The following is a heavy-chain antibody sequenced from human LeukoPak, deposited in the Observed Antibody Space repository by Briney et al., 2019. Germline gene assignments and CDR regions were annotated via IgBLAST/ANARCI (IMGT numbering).Heavy chain of an antibody. J-gene: IGHJ3*02. V-gene: IGHV3-74*01. Sequence: PGGSLTLSCAASGFTYSDFWMHWLRPAPGKGLVCVSRINSGGTVTNYAQSVKGRLTISRDNAKNTLYLQMNSLRAEDTAVYYCATEVPGGLNAFDIWGQGTKVTVSS. D-gene: IGHD2-15*01. CDR3: ATEVPGGLNAFDI. CDR2: INSGGTVT. CDR1: GFTYSDFW.